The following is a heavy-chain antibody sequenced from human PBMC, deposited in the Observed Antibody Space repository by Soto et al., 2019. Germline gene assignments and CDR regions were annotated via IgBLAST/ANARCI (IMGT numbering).Heavy chain of an antibody. CDR1: GFTFSSYA. V-gene: IGHV3-30-3*01. CDR2: ISYDGSNK. CDR3: ARDQYDFWSGYYNSRNWFDP. Sequence: GGSLRLSCAASGFTFSSYAMHWVRQAPGKGLEWVAVISYDGSNKYYADSVKGRFTISRDNSKNTLYLQMNSLRAEDTAVYYCARDQYDFWSGYYNSRNWFDPWGQGTLVTVSS. J-gene: IGHJ5*02. D-gene: IGHD3-3*01.